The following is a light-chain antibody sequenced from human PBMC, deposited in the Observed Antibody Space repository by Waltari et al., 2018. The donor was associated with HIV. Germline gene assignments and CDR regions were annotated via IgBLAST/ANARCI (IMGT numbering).Light chain of an antibody. CDR3: STWDSSLSAWV. V-gene: IGLV10-54*04. J-gene: IGLJ3*02. Sequence: QAGLTQPPPVSKDLRQTATLTCTGNSNNVGNQGAAWLQRHQGHPPKLLSYRNNNRPSGISERFSASRSGNTASLTITGLQPEDEADYYCSTWDSSLSAWVFGGGTKLTVL. CDR2: RNN. CDR1: SNNVGNQG.